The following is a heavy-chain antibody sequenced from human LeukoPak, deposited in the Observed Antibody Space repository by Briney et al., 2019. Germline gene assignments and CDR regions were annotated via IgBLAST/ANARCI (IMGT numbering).Heavy chain of an antibody. Sequence: GGSLRLSCTASGFIFSGSWMAWIRQAPGKGLEWVAIIKKDGSEKYYVDSMKGRFTISRDNAKNSLFLQMNSLRAEDTAIYYCTTDTWYSAGHWGQGALVTVSS. CDR1: GFIFSGSW. V-gene: IGHV3-7*03. CDR3: TTDTWYSAGH. CDR2: IKKDGSEK. J-gene: IGHJ4*02. D-gene: IGHD2-15*01.